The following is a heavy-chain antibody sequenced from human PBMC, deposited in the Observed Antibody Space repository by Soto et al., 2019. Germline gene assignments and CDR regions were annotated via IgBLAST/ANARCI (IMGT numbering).Heavy chain of an antibody. J-gene: IGHJ4*02. Sequence: PSETLSLTCTVSVGSINSGDYYWSWILQPPGKGLEWIGYIYYSGSTYHNPSLKSRVTISVDTSKNQFSLKLSSVTAADTAVYYCARSDYFDSSAYSVWGQGTLVTVSS. CDR1: VGSINSGDYY. D-gene: IGHD3-22*01. CDR2: IYYSGST. V-gene: IGHV4-30-4*01. CDR3: ARSDYFDSSAYSV.